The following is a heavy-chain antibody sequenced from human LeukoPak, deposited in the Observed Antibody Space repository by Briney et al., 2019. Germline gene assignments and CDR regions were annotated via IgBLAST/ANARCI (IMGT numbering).Heavy chain of an antibody. CDR2: ISRSSSYI. CDR1: GFTFSSYS. Sequence: GGSLRLSCVASGFTFSSYSMNWVRQAPGKGLEWVSSISRSSSYINYADSLKGRFTISRDNAKNSVFLQMNSLRAEDTAVYYCARSKFPWGQGTLVTVSS. V-gene: IGHV3-21*01. J-gene: IGHJ5*02. CDR3: ARSKFP.